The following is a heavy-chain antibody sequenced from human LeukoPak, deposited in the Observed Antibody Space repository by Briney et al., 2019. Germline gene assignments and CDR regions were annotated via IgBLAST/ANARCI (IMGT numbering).Heavy chain of an antibody. Sequence: GGSLRLSCAASGFTVSSNYMSWVRQAPGKGLEWVSVIYSGGSTYYADSVKGRFTISRDNSKNTLHLQMNSLRAEDTAVYYCALRYGGWFYDAFDIWGQGTMVTVSS. CDR3: ALRYGGWFYDAFDI. V-gene: IGHV3-66*01. CDR2: IYSGGST. J-gene: IGHJ3*02. CDR1: GFTVSSNY. D-gene: IGHD6-19*01.